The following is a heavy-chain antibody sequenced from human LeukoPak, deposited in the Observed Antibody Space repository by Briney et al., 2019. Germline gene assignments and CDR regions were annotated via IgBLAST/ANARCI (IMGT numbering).Heavy chain of an antibody. CDR1: GFTFSDYY. J-gene: IGHJ6*02. V-gene: IGHV3-11*01. CDR2: ISSSGSTI. D-gene: IGHD3-3*01. Sequence: GGSLRLSCAASGFTFSDYYMSWIRQAPGKGLEWVSYISSSGSTIYYADSVKGRFTISRNNAKNSLYLQMNSLRAEDTAVYYCARQRRVPSPYGMDVWGQGTTVTVSS. CDR3: ARQRRVPSPYGMDV.